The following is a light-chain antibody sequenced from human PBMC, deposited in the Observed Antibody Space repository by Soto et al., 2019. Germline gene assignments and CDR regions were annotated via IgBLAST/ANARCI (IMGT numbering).Light chain of an antibody. CDR1: RGHSSYI. CDR3: ETWDSNTRV. CDR2: LEGSGSY. V-gene: IGLV4-60*02. J-gene: IGLJ3*02. Sequence: QPVLTQSSAASASLGSSVKLTCTLSRGHSSYIIAWHQQQPGKAPRYLMKLEGSGSYNKGSGVPDRFSGSSSGADRYLTISSLQFEDEADYCCETWDSNTRVFGGGTKLTVL.